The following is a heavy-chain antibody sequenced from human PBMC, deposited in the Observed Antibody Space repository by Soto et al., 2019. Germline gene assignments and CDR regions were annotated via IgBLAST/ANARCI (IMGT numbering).Heavy chain of an antibody. CDR3: AKYPEYSAYDGSYLDS. CDR2: SSGNGVST. V-gene: IGHV3-23*01. D-gene: IGHD5-12*01. CDR1: GFTFGSYA. Sequence: GGSLRLSCAASGFTFGSYAMSWVRQAPGKGLEWVSGSSGNGVSTYYADSVKGRFTVSRDSSKSTLFLQMNSLRPEDTAVYYCAKYPEYSAYDGSYLDSWGQGTLVTVSS. J-gene: IGHJ4*02.